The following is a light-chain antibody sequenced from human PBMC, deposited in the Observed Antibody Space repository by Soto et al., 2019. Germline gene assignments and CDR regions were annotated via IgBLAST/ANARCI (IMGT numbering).Light chain of an antibody. J-gene: IGLJ2*01. Sequence: QSVLTQAPSASGTPGQRVTISCSGSSSNIGSNTVNWYQQLPGTAPGLLIYDNNQWPSGVPDRFSGSKSGTSASLAISGLQSDDEADYYCAAWDGSLKGVVFGGGTKLTVL. CDR3: AAWDGSLKGVV. V-gene: IGLV1-44*01. CDR2: DNN. CDR1: SSNIGSNT.